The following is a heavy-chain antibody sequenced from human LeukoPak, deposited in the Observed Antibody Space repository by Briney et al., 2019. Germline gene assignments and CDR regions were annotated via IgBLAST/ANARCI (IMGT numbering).Heavy chain of an antibody. CDR2: IYYSVTT. D-gene: IGHD5-12*01. Sequence: SETLSLTCTVPGGSIRSYYWSWIRQTPGKGLEWLGYIYYSVTTNYNPSLKNRVTIPMDTSKNQISLRLTSVTAADTAVYYCAKDQRFSAYDPDEYNYFDPWGQGTLVTVSS. V-gene: IGHV4-59*01. CDR1: GGSIRSYY. CDR3: AKDQRFSAYDPDEYNYFDP. J-gene: IGHJ5*02.